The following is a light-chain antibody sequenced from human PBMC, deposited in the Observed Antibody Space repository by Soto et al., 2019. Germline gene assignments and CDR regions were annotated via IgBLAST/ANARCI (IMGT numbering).Light chain of an antibody. Sequence: DIQLTQSPSFLSASVGDRVTITCRASQGMTSYLAWYQQKPGKAPKLLIYAASALQRGVPSRFSGSGSGTEFTRTISSLQPEDFASYYCQQLNSYPWTFGQGTKVEIK. CDR3: QQLNSYPWT. CDR2: AAS. CDR1: QGMTSY. J-gene: IGKJ1*01. V-gene: IGKV1-9*01.